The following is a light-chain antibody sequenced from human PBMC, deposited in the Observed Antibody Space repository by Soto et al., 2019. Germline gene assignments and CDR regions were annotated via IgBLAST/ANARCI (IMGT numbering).Light chain of an antibody. J-gene: IGKJ2*01. CDR1: QSVSSSY. V-gene: IGKV3-20*01. CDR2: GAS. Sequence: EIVLTQSPGTLSLSPGERATLSCRASQSVSSSYLAWYQQKPGQAPRLLIYGASSRGTGIPDRFSGSGSGTDFTLTISRLEPEDFAVYYCEQYGDSPTFGQGTKLEIE. CDR3: EQYGDSPT.